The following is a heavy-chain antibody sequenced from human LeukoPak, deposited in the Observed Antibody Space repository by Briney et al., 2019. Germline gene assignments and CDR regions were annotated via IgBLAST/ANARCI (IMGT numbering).Heavy chain of an antibody. V-gene: IGHV3-7*01. J-gene: IGHJ4*02. Sequence: PGGSLRLSCAASGFTFSGHWMSWVRQAPGQGLGWVANINQGGSDKYYVDSAKGRFTISRDNANNLLYLQMNSLRGEDTAVYYCTRDRSRAEDDWGQGTLVTVSS. CDR1: GFTFSGHW. CDR3: TRDRSRAEDD. CDR2: INQGGSDK. D-gene: IGHD1-14*01.